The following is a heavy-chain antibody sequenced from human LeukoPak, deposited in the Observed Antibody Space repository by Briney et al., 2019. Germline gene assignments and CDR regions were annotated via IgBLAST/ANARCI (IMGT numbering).Heavy chain of an antibody. V-gene: IGHV4-59*01. J-gene: IGHJ3*02. D-gene: IGHD3-22*01. CDR1: GGSISSYY. Sequence: SETLSLTCTVSGGSISSYYWSWIRQPPGKGLEWIGYIYYSGSTNYNPSLKSRVTISVDTSKNQFSLKLSSVTAADTAVYYCARDYSSGYYDAFDIWGQGTMATVSS. CDR2: IYYSGST. CDR3: ARDYSSGYYDAFDI.